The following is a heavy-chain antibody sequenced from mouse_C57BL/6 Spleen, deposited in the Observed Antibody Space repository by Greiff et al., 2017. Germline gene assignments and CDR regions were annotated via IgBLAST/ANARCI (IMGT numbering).Heavy chain of an antibody. CDR2: IDPSDSYT. CDR3: ASWDVGGY. J-gene: IGHJ2*01. D-gene: IGHD4-1*01. CDR1: GYTFTSYW. Sequence: QVQLKQPGAELVMPGASVKLSCKASGYTFTSYWMHWVKQRPGQGLEWIGEIDPSDSYTNYNQKFKGKSTLTVDKSSSTAYMQLSSLTSEDSAVYYCASWDVGGYWGQGTTLTVSS. V-gene: IGHV1-69*01.